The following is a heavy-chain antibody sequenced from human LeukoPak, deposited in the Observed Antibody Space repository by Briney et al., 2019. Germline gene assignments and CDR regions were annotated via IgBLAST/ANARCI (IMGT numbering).Heavy chain of an antibody. D-gene: IGHD2-15*01. Sequence: PSETLSLTCAVYGGSFSGYYWSWIRQPPGKGLEWIGEINHSGSTNYNPSLKSRVTISVDTSKNQFSLKLSSVTAADTAVYYCARHNRGRCSGGSCYSYFDYWGQGTLVTVSS. CDR3: ARHNRGRCSGGSCYSYFDY. CDR1: GGSFSGYY. J-gene: IGHJ4*02. CDR2: INHSGST. V-gene: IGHV4-34*01.